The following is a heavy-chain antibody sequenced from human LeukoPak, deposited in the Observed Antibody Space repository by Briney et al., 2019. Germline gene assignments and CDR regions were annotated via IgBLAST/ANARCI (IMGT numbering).Heavy chain of an antibody. V-gene: IGHV3-23*01. J-gene: IGHJ4*02. CDR2: ISGSGGST. D-gene: IGHD5-18*01. Sequence: GGSLRLSCAASGFTFSSYAMSWVRQAPGKRLEWVSAISGSGGSTYYADSVKGRFTISRDNSKNTLYLQMNSLRAEDTAVYYCAKGPPRLWLYLVDYWGQGTLVTVSS. CDR3: AKGPPRLWLYLVDY. CDR1: GFTFSSYA.